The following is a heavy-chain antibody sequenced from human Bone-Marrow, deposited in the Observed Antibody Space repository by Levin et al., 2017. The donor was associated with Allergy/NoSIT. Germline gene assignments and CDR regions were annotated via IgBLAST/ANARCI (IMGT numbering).Heavy chain of an antibody. D-gene: IGHD5-18*01. Sequence: SETLSLTCTVSGGSISSGDYYWSWIRQPPGKGLEWIGYIYYSGSTYYNPSLKSRVTISVDTSKNQFSLKLSSVTAADTAVYYCASHIKIDTAMVSPGFDYWGQGTLVTVSS. V-gene: IGHV4-30-4*01. CDR3: ASHIKIDTAMVSPGFDY. CDR2: IYYSGST. CDR1: GGSISSGDYY. J-gene: IGHJ4*02.